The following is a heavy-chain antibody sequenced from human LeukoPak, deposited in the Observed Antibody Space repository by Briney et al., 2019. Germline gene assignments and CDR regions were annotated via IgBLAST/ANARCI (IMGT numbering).Heavy chain of an antibody. Sequence: SETLSLTCTVSGYSVTNGYYWGWIRQPPGKGLEWIGSIYHDGRIDYNPSLKSRVTISRDTSNDQFSLKLSSVTAADTAMYYCARDTSPGITGTYWGQGTLVTVSS. CDR3: ARDTSPGITGTY. D-gene: IGHD1-20*01. CDR1: GYSVTNGYY. V-gene: IGHV4-38-2*02. CDR2: IYHDGRI. J-gene: IGHJ4*02.